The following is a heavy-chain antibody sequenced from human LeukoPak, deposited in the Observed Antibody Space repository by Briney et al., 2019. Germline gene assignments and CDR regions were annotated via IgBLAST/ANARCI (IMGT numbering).Heavy chain of an antibody. J-gene: IGHJ3*02. V-gene: IGHV3-53*01. CDR2: IYSGGST. D-gene: IGHD6-13*01. CDR3: ARDSSSLDAFDI. CDR1: GFTFSSNY. Sequence: GGSLRLSCAASGFTFSSNYMSWVRQAPGKGLEWVSVIYSGGSTYYADSVKGRFTISRDNSKNTLYLQMNSLRAEDTAVYYCARDSSSLDAFDIWGQGTMVTVSS.